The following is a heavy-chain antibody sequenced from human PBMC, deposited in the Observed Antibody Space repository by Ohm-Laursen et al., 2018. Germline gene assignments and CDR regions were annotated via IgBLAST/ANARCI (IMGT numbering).Heavy chain of an antibody. CDR2: IIPIFGTA. V-gene: IGHV1-69*01. Sequence: GSSVKVSCKASGGTFSSYAISWVRQAPGQGLEWMGGIIPIFGTANYAQKFQGRVTITADESTSTAYMELSSLRSEDTAVYYCARSAAPSNNDYDILTAYYIFDYWGQGTLVTVSS. D-gene: IGHD3-9*01. CDR1: GGTFSSYA. J-gene: IGHJ4*02. CDR3: ARSAAPSNNDYDILTAYYIFDY.